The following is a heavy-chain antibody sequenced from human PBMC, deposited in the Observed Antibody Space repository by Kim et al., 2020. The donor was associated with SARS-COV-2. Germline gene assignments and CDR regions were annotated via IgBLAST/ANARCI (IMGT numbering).Heavy chain of an antibody. D-gene: IGHD6-19*01. CDR2: ISYDGSNK. CDR1: GFTFSSYA. Sequence: GGSLRLSCAASGFTFSSYAMHWVRQAPGKGLEWVAVISYDGSNKYYADSVKGRFTISRDNSKNTLYLQMNSLRAEDTAVYYCARDPATPGWYGGGFDYWG. CDR3: ARDPATPGWYGGGFDY. J-gene: IGHJ4*01. V-gene: IGHV3-30*04.